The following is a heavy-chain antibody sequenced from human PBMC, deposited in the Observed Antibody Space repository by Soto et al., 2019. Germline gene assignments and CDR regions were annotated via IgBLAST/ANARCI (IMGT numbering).Heavy chain of an antibody. J-gene: IGHJ6*02. D-gene: IGHD3-16*01. Sequence: PGESLKISCKGSGYSFTYYWIAWVRQRPGKDLEWMGIIYPNDADTRYNPSFQGQVTISADKSISTAYLQWSSLKASDTAMYYCARHLRRRTHPPVPYYYYYGMDVWGQGTTVTVSS. CDR2: IYPNDADT. CDR3: ARHLRRRTHPPVPYYYYYGMDV. CDR1: GYSFTYYW. V-gene: IGHV5-51*01.